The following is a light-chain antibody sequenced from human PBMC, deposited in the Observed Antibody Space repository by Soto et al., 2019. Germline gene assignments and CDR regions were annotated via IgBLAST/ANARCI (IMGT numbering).Light chain of an antibody. CDR2: TTS. V-gene: IGKV1D-12*01. J-gene: IGKJ4*01. Sequence: DIQMTQSPSSVSASVGDRVTITCRASQGITNWLAWYQQKPGKATKLLIYTTSSLQSGVSSRFIGSGSGTVFCISLSRVPREEFTTFYCEQANRWPLTFGGGTKVQIK. CDR3: EQANRWPLT. CDR1: QGITNW.